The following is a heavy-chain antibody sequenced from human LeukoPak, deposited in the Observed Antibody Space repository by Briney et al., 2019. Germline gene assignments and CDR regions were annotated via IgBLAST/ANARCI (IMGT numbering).Heavy chain of an antibody. D-gene: IGHD1-26*01. CDR1: GFTFSSYS. Sequence: GGSLRLSCAASGFTFSSYSMNWVRQAPGKGLEWVSRIKSDGSSTSYADSVKGRFTISRDNAKNTLYLQMNSLRAEDTAVYYCARRGAATDSFDIWDQGTMVTVSS. CDR2: IKSDGSST. CDR3: ARRGAATDSFDI. V-gene: IGHV3-74*01. J-gene: IGHJ3*02.